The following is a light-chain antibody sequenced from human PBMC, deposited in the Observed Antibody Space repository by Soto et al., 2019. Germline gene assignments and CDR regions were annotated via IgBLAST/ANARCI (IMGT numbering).Light chain of an antibody. CDR2: EVS. CDR1: SSDIGNYNY. J-gene: IGLJ1*01. CDR3: SSYTSTSSYV. V-gene: IGLV2-14*01. Sequence: QSMLTQPASVSGSPGQSITISCTGTSSDIGNYNYVSWYQQHPGKAPKLMISEVSNRPSGVSNRFSGSKSGNTASLTISGLQAEDEADYYCSSYTSTSSYVFGGGTKVTVL.